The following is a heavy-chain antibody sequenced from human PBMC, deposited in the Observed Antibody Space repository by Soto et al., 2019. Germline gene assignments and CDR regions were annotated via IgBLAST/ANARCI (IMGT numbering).Heavy chain of an antibody. J-gene: IGHJ5*02. CDR1: GFTFGDYA. Sequence: SLRLSCTASGFTFGDYAMSWFRQAPGKGLEWVGFIRSKAYGGTTEYAASVKGRFTISRDDSKSIAYLQMNSLKTEDTAVYYCTRTLGPDYYDSSGYYGPWGQGTLVTVSS. CDR3: TRTLGPDYYDSSGYYGP. CDR2: IRSKAYGGTT. V-gene: IGHV3-49*03. D-gene: IGHD3-22*01.